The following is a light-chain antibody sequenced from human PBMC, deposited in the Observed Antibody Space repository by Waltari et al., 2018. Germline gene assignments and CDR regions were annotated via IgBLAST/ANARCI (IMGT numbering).Light chain of an antibody. CDR3: QAWDSSTWV. V-gene: IGLV3-1*01. CDR2: QDS. CDR1: KLGGNY. J-gene: IGLJ3*02. Sequence: SYELTQPPSVSVSPGQTASITCSGDKLGGNYACWYQQKPGQSPVLVIYQDSKRPSGIPERFSGSNSGNTATLTISGTQAMDEADYYCQAWDSSTWVFGGGTKLTVL.